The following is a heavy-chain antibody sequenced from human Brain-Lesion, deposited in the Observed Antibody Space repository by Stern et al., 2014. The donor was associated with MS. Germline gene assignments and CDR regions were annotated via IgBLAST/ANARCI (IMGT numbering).Heavy chain of an antibody. V-gene: IGHV4-39*01. J-gene: IGHJ5*02. CDR2: IYYSGNT. Sequence: KESGPGLVKPSETLSLTCTVAGGSVSSTSYAWAWIRQPPGKGLEWIGTIYYSGNTYYSPSLKSRLTISLATSKNQFSLPLRSGTAADTAVYYCAGEEDIRYCSGGSCTGNWFDPWGQGTLVTVSS. CDR1: GGSVSSTSYA. D-gene: IGHD2-15*01. CDR3: AGEEDIRYCSGGSCTGNWFDP.